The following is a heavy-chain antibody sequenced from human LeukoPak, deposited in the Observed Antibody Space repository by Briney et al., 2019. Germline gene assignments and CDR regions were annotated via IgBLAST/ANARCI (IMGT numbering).Heavy chain of an antibody. CDR1: GFTFSDYY. J-gene: IGHJ4*02. D-gene: IGHD3-3*01. CDR2: INPHNGDT. V-gene: IGHV1-2*02. Sequence: ASVKVSCRASGFTFSDYYLNWVRQAPGQGLEWMGWINPHNGDTHYAPKFQGRVTMTWDTSIGSAYMELSRLTSDDTAVFYCAREAHTFFGVVIIRYFDYWGQGTQVTVSS. CDR3: AREAHTFFGVVIIRYFDY.